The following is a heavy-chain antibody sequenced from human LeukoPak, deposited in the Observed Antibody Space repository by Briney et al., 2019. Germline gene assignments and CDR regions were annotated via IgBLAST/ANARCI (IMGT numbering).Heavy chain of an antibody. CDR2: ISGTSYSI. CDR3: ARDADMSTDHTHGDY. J-gene: IGHJ4*02. Sequence: PGGSLRLSCVASGFTFSSYSMNWFRQAPGKGLEWVSYISGTSYSIYYADSVKGRFTISRDNAKNSLYLQMNSLRDEDTAVYYCARDADMSTDHTHGDYWGQGTLVTASS. CDR1: GFTFSSYS. D-gene: IGHD3-9*01. V-gene: IGHV3-48*02.